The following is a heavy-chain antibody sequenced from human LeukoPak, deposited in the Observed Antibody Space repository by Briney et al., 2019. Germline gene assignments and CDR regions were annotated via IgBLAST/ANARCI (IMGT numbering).Heavy chain of an antibody. CDR3: ARGGITIFEEGRDYFDY. Sequence: ASVKVSCKASGYTFTSYYMHWVRQAPGQGLEWMGWINPNSGGTNYAQKFQGRVTMTRDTSINTAYMELSRLRSDDTAVYYCARGGITIFEEGRDYFDYWGQGTLVTVSS. D-gene: IGHD3-3*01. CDR1: GYTFTSYY. J-gene: IGHJ4*02. CDR2: INPNSGGT. V-gene: IGHV1-2*02.